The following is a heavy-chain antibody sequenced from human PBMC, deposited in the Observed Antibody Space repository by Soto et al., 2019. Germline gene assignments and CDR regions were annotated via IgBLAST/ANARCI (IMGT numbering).Heavy chain of an antibody. CDR1: GFTFSTFA. CDR2: ISSDGYTK. CDR3: ARDGLPDDFRSGGYWFDP. Sequence: QVQLVESGGGVVQPGRSLRLSCSASGFTFSTFAVHWVRQAPGKGLEWVAVISSDGYTKYYTDSVKGRFTISRDNSKNTLFLQMNGLRTEDTGVYYCARDGLPDDFRSGGYWFDPWGQGTQVTVSS. V-gene: IGHV3-30-3*01. J-gene: IGHJ5*02. D-gene: IGHD3-3*01.